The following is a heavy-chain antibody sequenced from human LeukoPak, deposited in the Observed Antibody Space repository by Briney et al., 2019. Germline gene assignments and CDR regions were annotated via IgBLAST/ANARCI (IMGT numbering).Heavy chain of an antibody. Sequence: ASVKVTCKASGYTFTSNYIHWVRQAPGQGLEWMGMIYPRDGSTSYAQKFQGGVTVTRDTSTSTVHMELSGLRSEDTAVYYCARDQEGFDYWGQGTLVTVSS. J-gene: IGHJ4*02. V-gene: IGHV1-46*01. CDR3: ARDQEGFDY. CDR1: GYTFTSNY. CDR2: IYPRDGST.